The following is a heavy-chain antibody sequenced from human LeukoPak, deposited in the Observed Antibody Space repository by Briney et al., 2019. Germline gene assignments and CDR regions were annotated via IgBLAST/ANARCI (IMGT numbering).Heavy chain of an antibody. CDR2: VYHSGST. V-gene: IGHV4-4*02. CDR3: AGAYCGGDCYSGRTFDI. Sequence: SETLSLTCAVSGGSISSSYWWSWVRQPPGKGLEWIGEVYHSGSTNYRPSLKSRVTLSVDKSKNQFSLRLNSVTAADTAVYYCAGAYCGGDCYSGRTFDIWGQGTMVTVSS. J-gene: IGHJ3*02. CDR1: GGSISSSYW. D-gene: IGHD2-21*02.